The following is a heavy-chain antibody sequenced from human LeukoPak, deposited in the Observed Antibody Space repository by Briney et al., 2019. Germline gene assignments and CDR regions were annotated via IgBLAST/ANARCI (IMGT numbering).Heavy chain of an antibody. J-gene: IGHJ4*02. CDR2: ISGDGGRT. CDR3: AKDILSGFYETFDY. V-gene: IGHV3-43*02. D-gene: IGHD6-19*01. Sequence: PGGSMRLSCAASGFTFSNYGMNWVRQAPGKGLEWVSLISGDGGRTYYADSVKGRFTISRDNSKNSLYLEMNSLRTEDTALYYCAKDILSGFYETFDYWGQGTLVTVSS. CDR1: GFTFSNYG.